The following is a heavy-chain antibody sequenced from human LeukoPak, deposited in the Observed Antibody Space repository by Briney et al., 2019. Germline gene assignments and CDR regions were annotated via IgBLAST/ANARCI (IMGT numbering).Heavy chain of an antibody. D-gene: IGHD6-13*01. J-gene: IGHJ4*02. V-gene: IGHV3-48*01. CDR1: GFTFSSYS. CDR3: ARDAVSWATSSRFAALVY. CDR2: ISSSSSTI. Sequence: GGSLRLSCAASGFTFSSYSMNWVRQAPGKGLEWVSYISSSSSTIYYADSVKGRFTISRDNAKNSLYLQMNSLRAEDTAVYYCARDAVSWATSSRFAALVYWGQGTLVTVSS.